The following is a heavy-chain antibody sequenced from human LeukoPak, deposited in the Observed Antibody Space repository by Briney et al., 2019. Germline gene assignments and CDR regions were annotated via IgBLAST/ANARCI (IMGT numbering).Heavy chain of an antibody. J-gene: IGHJ6*02. V-gene: IGHV4-39*01. D-gene: IGHD6-13*01. CDR2: IYFRGST. Sequence: ASETLSLTCTVSGGSISSSSYYWDWIRQPPGKGLEWIGTIYFRGSTYYDPSLKSRVAISVDTSKNQLSLRLSSVTAADTAVYFCARVAAGGYYYGMDVWGQGTTVTVSS. CDR1: GGSISSSSYY. CDR3: ARVAAGGYYYGMDV.